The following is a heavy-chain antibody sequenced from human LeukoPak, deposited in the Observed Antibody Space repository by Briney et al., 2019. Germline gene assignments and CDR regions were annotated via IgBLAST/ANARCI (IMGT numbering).Heavy chain of an antibody. CDR1: GYTFTGNH. V-gene: IGHV1-18*04. Sequence: ASVKVSCKASGYTFTGNHIHWVRQAPGQGLEWMAWISAYNGNTNYAQKLQGRVTMTTDTSTSTAYMELRSLRSDDTAVYYCARGLVVVTATLDYWGQGTLVTVSS. CDR2: ISAYNGNT. CDR3: ARGLVVVTATLDY. D-gene: IGHD2-21*02. J-gene: IGHJ4*02.